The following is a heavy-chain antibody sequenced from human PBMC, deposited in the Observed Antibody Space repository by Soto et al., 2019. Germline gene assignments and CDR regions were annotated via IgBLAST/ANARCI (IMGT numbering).Heavy chain of an antibody. CDR1: GGTFNTYT. J-gene: IGHJ3*01. Sequence: QVQLVQSGAEVKQPGSSVKVSCKASGGTFNTYTLSWVRRAPGQGLEWMGKIIPIIDIANYAQKFRGRVTITADKSTSTAYMELSSLRSDDTAVYYCALTLASGVGAFDLWGQGTMVTVSS. V-gene: IGHV1-69*02. D-gene: IGHD3-10*01. CDR3: ALTLASGVGAFDL. CDR2: IIPIIDIA.